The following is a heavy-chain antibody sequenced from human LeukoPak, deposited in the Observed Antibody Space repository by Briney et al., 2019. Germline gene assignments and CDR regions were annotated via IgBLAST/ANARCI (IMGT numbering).Heavy chain of an antibody. V-gene: IGHV4-59*01. Sequence: SETLSLTCTVSGGSISSYYWSWIRQPPGKGLEWIGYIYYSGSTNYNPSLKSRVTISVDTSKNQFSLKLSSVTAADTAVYYCARARGISSSWYRGAFDIWGQGTMVTVSS. J-gene: IGHJ3*02. CDR2: IYYSGST. CDR3: ARARGISSSWYRGAFDI. D-gene: IGHD6-13*01. CDR1: GGSISSYY.